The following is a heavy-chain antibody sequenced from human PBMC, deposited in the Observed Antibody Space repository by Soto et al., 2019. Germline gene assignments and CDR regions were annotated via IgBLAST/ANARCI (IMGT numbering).Heavy chain of an antibody. Sequence: SVKVSCKASGGTFSSYTISWVRQAPGQGLEWMGRIIPILGIANYAQKFQGRVTITADKSTSTAYMELSSLRSEDTAVYYCARVSGYYDSSGYYGHWGQGTLVTVSS. V-gene: IGHV1-69*02. CDR3: ARVSGYYDSSGYYGH. D-gene: IGHD3-22*01. CDR2: IIPILGIA. J-gene: IGHJ4*02. CDR1: GGTFSSYT.